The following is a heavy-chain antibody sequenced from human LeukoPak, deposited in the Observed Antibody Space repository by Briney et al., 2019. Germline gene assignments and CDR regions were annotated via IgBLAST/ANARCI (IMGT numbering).Heavy chain of an antibody. CDR1: GGSISSGTYY. CDR3: ARDIPGVITMVRGVLVTNWFDP. CDR2: IYSSGST. J-gene: IGHJ5*02. V-gene: IGHV4-61*02. Sequence: SETLSLTCTVSGGSISSGTYYWSWIRQTAGKGLEWIGRIYSSGSTNYNPSLKSRVTISVDTSKNQFSLKLSSVTAADTAVYYCARDIPGVITMVRGVLVTNWFDPWGQGTLVTVSS. D-gene: IGHD3-10*01.